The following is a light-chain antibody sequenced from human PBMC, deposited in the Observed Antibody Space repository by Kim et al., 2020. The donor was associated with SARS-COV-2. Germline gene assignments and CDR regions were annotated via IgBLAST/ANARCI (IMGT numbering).Light chain of an antibody. CDR3: QQYDVYPRT. CDR2: GTS. J-gene: IGKJ1*01. CDR1: QGISGY. Sequence: ASVGDRVTITCRASQGISGYLAWYQQNPGKAPKLLIYGTSALQSGVSSRFSGSGSGTEFTLTISSLQPEDFATYSCQQYDVYPRTFGQGTKVDIK. V-gene: IGKV1-9*01.